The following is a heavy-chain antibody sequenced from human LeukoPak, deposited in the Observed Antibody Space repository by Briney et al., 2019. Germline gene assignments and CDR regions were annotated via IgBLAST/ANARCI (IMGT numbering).Heavy chain of an antibody. J-gene: IGHJ4*02. CDR3: AKDGAYRSGSYSGFDY. Sequence: GGSLRLSCAASGFTFDDSAMHWVRQTPGKGLEWVSLFSGDGGRTYYADSMKGRFTISRDNSKNSLYLQMNSLRTEHTAVYYCAKDGAYRSGSYSGFDYWGQGTLVTVSS. CDR2: FSGDGGRT. CDR1: GFTFDDSA. V-gene: IGHV3-43*02. D-gene: IGHD6-19*01.